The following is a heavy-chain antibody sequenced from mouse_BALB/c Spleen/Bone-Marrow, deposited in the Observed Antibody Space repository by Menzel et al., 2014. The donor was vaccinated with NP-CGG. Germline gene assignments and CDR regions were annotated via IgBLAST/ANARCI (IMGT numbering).Heavy chain of an antibody. CDR3: AKGHYGSSPFAY. CDR1: GFSLTNYG. Sequence: KLVESGPSLVQPSQSLSITCTVSGFSLTNYGIYWVRQSPGKGLEWLGVIWRGGTTDYNAAFMSRLSITKDNSKSQVFFKMNSLQADDTAIYYCAKGHYGSSPFAYWGQGTLVTVSA. V-gene: IGHV2-5-1*01. D-gene: IGHD1-1*01. J-gene: IGHJ3*01. CDR2: IWRGGTT.